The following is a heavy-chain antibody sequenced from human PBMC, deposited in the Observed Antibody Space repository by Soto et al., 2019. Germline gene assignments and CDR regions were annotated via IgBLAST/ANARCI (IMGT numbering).Heavy chain of an antibody. Sequence: DVQLAESGGGLVQPGGSLRLSCVASGQTFNRYWMSWVRQAPGKGLEWVANIKQDGSEEYYVDSVKGRFTISRDNAKKAVYLQMNSLSVEDTTMYSCVRTHFDSLSFDFYGMYVWGQGTTVIVSS. D-gene: IGHD3-3*01. CDR1: GQTFNRYW. CDR3: VRTHFDSLSFDFYGMYV. J-gene: IGHJ6*02. V-gene: IGHV3-7*01. CDR2: IKQDGSEE.